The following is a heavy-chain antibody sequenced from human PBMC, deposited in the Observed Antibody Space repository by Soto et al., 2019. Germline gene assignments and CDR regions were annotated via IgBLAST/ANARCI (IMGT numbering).Heavy chain of an antibody. D-gene: IGHD2-15*01. J-gene: IGHJ4*02. CDR2: ISAYNGNT. V-gene: IGHV1-18*01. Sequence: QVQLVQSGAEVMKPGASVKVSCKASGYTFTSYGISWVRQAPGQGLEWMGWISAYNGNTNYAQKLQGRVTMTTDTSTSTAYMELRSLRSDDTAVYYCATLGYCSGGSCYREYYFDYWGQGTLVTVSS. CDR1: GYTFTSYG. CDR3: ATLGYCSGGSCYREYYFDY.